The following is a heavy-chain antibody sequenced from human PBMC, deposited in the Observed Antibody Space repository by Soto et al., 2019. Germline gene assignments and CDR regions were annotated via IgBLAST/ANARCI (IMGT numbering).Heavy chain of an antibody. CDR3: AKDEPWSGYDY. V-gene: IGHV3-23*01. D-gene: IGHD3-3*01. Sequence: GGSLRLSCAASGFTFSSYAMSWVRQAPGKGLEWISAISGSGGRTHYAGTVKGRFTISRDNSKNTLYLQRNSLRAEDTAVYYCAKDEPWSGYDYWGQGTLVTVSS. CDR2: ISGSGGRT. CDR1: GFTFSSYA. J-gene: IGHJ4*02.